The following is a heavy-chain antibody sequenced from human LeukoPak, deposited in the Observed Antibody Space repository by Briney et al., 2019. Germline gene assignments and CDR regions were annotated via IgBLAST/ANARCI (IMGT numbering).Heavy chain of an antibody. Sequence: GESLMISCNASAYIFTNYWISWGGHMARKGVEWMGIIFPCDSDTRYSPSLAGQVTISLDQSIPNAVMEASSLKPSYTAMDYCARLATVNRRRFLDYWGQGILVTVSS. J-gene: IGHJ4*02. V-gene: IGHV5-51*01. CDR1: AYIFTNYW. CDR2: IFPCDSDT. CDR3: ARLATVNRRRFLDY. D-gene: IGHD4-17*01.